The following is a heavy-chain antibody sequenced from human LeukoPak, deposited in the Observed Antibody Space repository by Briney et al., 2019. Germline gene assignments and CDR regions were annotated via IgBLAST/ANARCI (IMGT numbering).Heavy chain of an antibody. CDR3: ARHDPRGEPARLGFFDY. J-gene: IGHJ4*02. D-gene: IGHD6-6*01. V-gene: IGHV4-59*08. CDR1: GDSINNYD. Sequence: PSETLSLTCTVSGDSINNYDGSWIRQPPGKGLEWIGYIYYSGSTNYNPSLKSRVTISVDTSKNQFSLNLSSVTAADTAVYYCARHDPRGEPARLGFFDYWGQGTLVTVSS. CDR2: IYYSGST.